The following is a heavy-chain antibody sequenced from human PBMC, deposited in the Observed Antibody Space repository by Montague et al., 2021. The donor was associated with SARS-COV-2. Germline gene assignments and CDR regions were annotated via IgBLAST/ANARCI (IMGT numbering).Heavy chain of an antibody. CDR3: ARIRDYDILTGSYSGFDY. Sequence: PALVKPTKTLTLTCTISGFSLSTSGMCVSWIRQPPGKALEWLALIDWDDDKYYSTSLKTRLTISKDTSKNQVVLTMTNMDPVDTATYYCARIRDYDILTGSYSGFDYWGQGTLVTVSS. D-gene: IGHD3-9*01. CDR2: IDWDDDK. J-gene: IGHJ4*02. CDR1: GFSLSTSGMC. V-gene: IGHV2-70*01.